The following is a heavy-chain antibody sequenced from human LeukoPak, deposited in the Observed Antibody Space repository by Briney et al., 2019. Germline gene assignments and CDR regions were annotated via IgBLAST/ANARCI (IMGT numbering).Heavy chain of an antibody. CDR2: IKQDESEK. CDR3: ARGYCSGGSCYSPGAFDI. D-gene: IGHD2-15*01. CDR1: GFTFNAYW. J-gene: IGHJ3*02. V-gene: IGHV3-7*03. Sequence: PGGSLTLSCAASGFTFNAYWMNWVRQAPGKGLEWVANIKQDESEKNYVDSVKGRFTIYRDNAKNLLYLQMNNLRAEDTAVYYCARGYCSGGSCYSPGAFDIWGQGTMVTVSS.